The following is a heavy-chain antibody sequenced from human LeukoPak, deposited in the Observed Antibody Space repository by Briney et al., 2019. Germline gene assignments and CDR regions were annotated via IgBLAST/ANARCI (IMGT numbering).Heavy chain of an antibody. CDR2: ISSSSSYI. CDR1: GFTFSSYS. Sequence: GGSLRLSCAASGFTFSSYSMNWVRQAPGKGLEWVSSISSSSSYIYYADSVKGRFTISRDNAKNSLYLQMNSLRAEDTAVYYCARVFGVVAARGAFDIWGQGTMVTVSS. J-gene: IGHJ3*02. D-gene: IGHD2-15*01. V-gene: IGHV3-21*01. CDR3: ARVFGVVAARGAFDI.